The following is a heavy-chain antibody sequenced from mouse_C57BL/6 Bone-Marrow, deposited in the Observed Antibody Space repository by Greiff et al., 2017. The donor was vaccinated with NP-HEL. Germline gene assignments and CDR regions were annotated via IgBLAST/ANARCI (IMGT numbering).Heavy chain of an antibody. D-gene: IGHD1-1*01. CDR1: GYTFTSYW. CDR3: ARDTVVAHWYFDV. J-gene: IGHJ1*03. CDR2: IDTSDSYT. Sequence: QVQLQQPGAELVMPGASVKLSCKASGYTFTSYWMHWVKQRPGQGLEWIGEIDTSDSYTNYNQKFKGKSTLTVDKSSSTAYMQLSSLTSEDSAVYYCARDTVVAHWYFDVWGRGTTVTVSS. V-gene: IGHV1-69*01.